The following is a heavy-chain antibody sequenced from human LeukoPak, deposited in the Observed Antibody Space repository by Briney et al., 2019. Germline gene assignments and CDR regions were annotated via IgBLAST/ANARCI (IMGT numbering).Heavy chain of an antibody. CDR2: ISAYNGNT. D-gene: IGHD3-10*01. J-gene: IGHJ3*02. Sequence: ASVKVSCKAPGYTFTSYGISWVRQAPGQGLEWMGWISAYNGNTNYAQKLQGRVTMTTDTSTSTAYMELRSLRSDDTAVYYCARARGVVRGGDAFDIWGQGTMVTVSS. V-gene: IGHV1-18*01. CDR1: GYTFTSYG. CDR3: ARARGVVRGGDAFDI.